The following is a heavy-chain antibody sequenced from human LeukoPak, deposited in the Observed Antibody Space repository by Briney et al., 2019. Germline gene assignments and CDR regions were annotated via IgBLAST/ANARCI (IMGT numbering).Heavy chain of an antibody. Sequence: GGSLRLSCAASGFTFSSYWMHWVRQAPGKGLEWVSYISSSSSYTNYADSVKGRFTISRDDAKNSLYLQMDSLRAEDTGLYYCARDDPGDYWGQGTLVTVSS. V-gene: IGHV3-21*05. J-gene: IGHJ4*02. CDR3: ARDDPGDY. CDR1: GFTFSSYW. CDR2: ISSSSSYT.